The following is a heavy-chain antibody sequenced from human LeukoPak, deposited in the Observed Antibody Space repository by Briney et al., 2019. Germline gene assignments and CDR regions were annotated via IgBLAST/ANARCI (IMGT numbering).Heavy chain of an antibody. D-gene: IGHD2-2*01. CDR3: ARGFAVVPAAMLGRFYY. CDR2: INHSGNT. V-gene: IGHV4-34*01. Sequence: PSETLSLTCAVYGGSFKGYYWSWLRQPPGKGLEWIGEINHSGNTNYNPSLKSRVTISVDTSKNQFSLMLRSVTAADTAVYYCARGFAVVPAAMLGRFYYWGQGTLVTVSS. CDR1: GGSFKGYY. J-gene: IGHJ4*02.